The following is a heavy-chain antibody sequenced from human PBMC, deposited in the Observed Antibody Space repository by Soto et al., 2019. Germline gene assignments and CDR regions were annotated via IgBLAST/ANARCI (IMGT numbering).Heavy chain of an antibody. J-gene: IGHJ6*02. D-gene: IGHD6-19*01. CDR1: GHSISSSNYY. CDR2: IFYSGFT. V-gene: IGHV4-39*07. CDR3: ARAAVAGWTYYYYGMDV. Sequence: PSETLSLTCTVSGHSISSSNYYWGWIRQPPGKGLEWIGSIFYSGFTYDNPSLKSRVTISVDTSKNQFSLKLTSVTAADTAVYYCARAAVAGWTYYYYGMDVWGQGTTVTVSS.